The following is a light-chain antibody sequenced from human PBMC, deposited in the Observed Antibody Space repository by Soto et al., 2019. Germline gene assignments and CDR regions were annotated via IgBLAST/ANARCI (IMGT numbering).Light chain of an antibody. CDR2: AAS. V-gene: IGKV3-20*01. CDR1: QSVSSSY. CDR3: QQYGISPPLT. Sequence: EIVVTQSPGTLSLSPGERVTLSCRASQSVSSSYLAWYQQRPGQAPRLLIYAASTRATGIPDRFSGSGSGTDFTLTISSLEPEDFAVYYCQQYGISPPLTFGGGTKVEIK. J-gene: IGKJ4*01.